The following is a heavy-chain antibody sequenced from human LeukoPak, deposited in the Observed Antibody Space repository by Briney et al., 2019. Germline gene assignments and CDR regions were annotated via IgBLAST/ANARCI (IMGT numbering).Heavy chain of an antibody. CDR2: ISGSGGST. V-gene: IGHV3-23*01. D-gene: IGHD1-26*01. CDR1: GFTFSSYA. CDR3: AKDWGSGSYSIGYFQH. J-gene: IGHJ1*01. Sequence: PGGSLRLSCAASGFTFSSYAMSWVRQAPGKGLEWVSAISGSGGSTYYADSVKGRFTISRDNSKNTLYLQMNSLRAEATAVYYCAKDWGSGSYSIGYFQHWGQGTLVTVSS.